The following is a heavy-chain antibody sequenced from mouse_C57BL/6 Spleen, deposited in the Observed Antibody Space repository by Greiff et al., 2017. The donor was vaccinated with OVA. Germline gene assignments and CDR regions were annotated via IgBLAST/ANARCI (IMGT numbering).Heavy chain of an antibody. D-gene: IGHD2-4*01. CDR3: ARNPYDYDYFDY. CDR2: ISSGSSTI. V-gene: IGHV5-17*01. J-gene: IGHJ2*01. CDR1: GFTFSDYG. Sequence: VQLKESGGGLVKPGGSLKLSCAASGFTFSDYGMHWVRQAPEKGLEWVAYISSGSSTIYYADTVKGRFTISRDNAKNTLFLQMTSLRSEDTAMYYCARNPYDYDYFDYWGQGTTLTVSS.